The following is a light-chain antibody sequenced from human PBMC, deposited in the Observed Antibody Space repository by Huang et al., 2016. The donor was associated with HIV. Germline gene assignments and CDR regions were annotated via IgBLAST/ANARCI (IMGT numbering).Light chain of an antibody. CDR2: GAS. J-gene: IGKJ2*01. CDR1: QSISSSY. Sequence: EIVLTQSPGTLSLSPGERATLSCRTSQSISSSYLAWYQQKPGQAPRLLIYGASSRATGIPDRFSGSGSGTDFTLTISRLEPEDVAVYYCQQYVNSPGYTFGQGTKLEIK. CDR3: QQYVNSPGYT. V-gene: IGKV3-20*01.